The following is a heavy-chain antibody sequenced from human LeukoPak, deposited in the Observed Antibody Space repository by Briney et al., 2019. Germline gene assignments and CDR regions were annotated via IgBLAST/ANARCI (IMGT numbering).Heavy chain of an antibody. J-gene: IGHJ4*02. CDR1: GFTFSSYW. V-gene: IGHV3-30-3*01. Sequence: GGSLRLSCAASGFTFSSYWMSWVRQAPGKGLEWVAVISYDGSNKYYADSVKGRFTISRDNSKNTLYLQMNSLRAEDTAVYYCAGALYYYDSPASARYWGQGTLVTVSS. CDR3: AGALYYYDSPASARY. D-gene: IGHD3-22*01. CDR2: ISYDGSNK.